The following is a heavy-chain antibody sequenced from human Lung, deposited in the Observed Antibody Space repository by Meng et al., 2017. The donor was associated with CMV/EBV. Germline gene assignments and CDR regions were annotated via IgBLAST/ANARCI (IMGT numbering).Heavy chain of an antibody. CDR2: IRHDGTNK. J-gene: IGHJ4*02. D-gene: IGHD3-16*01. CDR1: GFRFDDYG. Sequence: SXAASGFRFDDYGMHWVRQTPGKGLEWVAFIRHDGTNKFYGASVKGRFTISRDNSKSTVYLQMNSLRPEETALYYCAKDLLLFGGPNAYFDQWGQGTLVXVSS. V-gene: IGHV3-30*02. CDR3: AKDLLLFGGPNAYFDQ.